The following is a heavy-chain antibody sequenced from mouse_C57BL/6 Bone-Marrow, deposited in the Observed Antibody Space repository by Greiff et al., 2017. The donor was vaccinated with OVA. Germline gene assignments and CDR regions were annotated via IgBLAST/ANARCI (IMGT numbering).Heavy chain of an antibody. CDR3: ANWAYAMDY. V-gene: IGHV1-76*01. CDR2: IYPGSGNT. J-gene: IGHJ4*01. D-gene: IGHD4-1*02. Sequence: VKLVESGAELVRPGASVKLSCKASGYTFTDYYINWVKQRPGQGLEWIARIYPGSGNTYYNEKFKGKATLTAAKSSSTAYMQLSSLTSEDSAVYFCANWAYAMDYWGQGTSVTVSS. CDR1: GYTFTDYY.